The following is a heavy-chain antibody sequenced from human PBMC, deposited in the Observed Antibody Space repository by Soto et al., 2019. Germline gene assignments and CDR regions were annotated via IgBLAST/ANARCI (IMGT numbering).Heavy chain of an antibody. CDR2: IYKSATT. V-gene: IGHV4-30-4*01. Sequence: SETLSLTCSVSGDSISTVDYFWAWIRQPPGQALEYIGYIYKSATTYYNPSFEGRVAISLDTSKSHFSLNVTTVTAADTAVYFCARGRYCLTGRCFPNWFDSWGQGTLVTVSS. J-gene: IGHJ5*01. CDR3: ARGRYCLTGRCFPNWFDS. CDR1: GDSISTVDYF. D-gene: IGHD2-15*01.